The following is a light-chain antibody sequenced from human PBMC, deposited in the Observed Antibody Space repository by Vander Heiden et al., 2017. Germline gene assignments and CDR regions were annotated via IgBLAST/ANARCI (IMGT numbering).Light chain of an antibody. J-gene: IGKJ1*01. CDR3: QQYNSYSRT. CDR1: QSLGSW. Sequence: DIQMTQSPSTLSASVGARVIITCRASQSLGSWLAWYQQKPGKAPNLLIYKASSLEGGVPSRFSGSGSGTEFTLTISSLQPDDFATYYCQQYNSYSRTFGQGTKVEIK. CDR2: KAS. V-gene: IGKV1-5*03.